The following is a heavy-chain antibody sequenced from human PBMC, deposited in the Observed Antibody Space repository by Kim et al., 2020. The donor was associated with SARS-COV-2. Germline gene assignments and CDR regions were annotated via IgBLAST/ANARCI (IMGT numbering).Heavy chain of an antibody. Sequence: SETLSLTCAVYGGSFSGYYWSWIRQPPGKGLEWIGEINHSGSTNYNPSLKSRVTISVDTSKNQFSLKLSSVTAADTAVYYCARYGDYATDYWGQGTLVTVSS. V-gene: IGHV4-34*01. CDR1: GGSFSGYY. D-gene: IGHD4-17*01. CDR3: ARYGDYATDY. J-gene: IGHJ4*02. CDR2: INHSGST.